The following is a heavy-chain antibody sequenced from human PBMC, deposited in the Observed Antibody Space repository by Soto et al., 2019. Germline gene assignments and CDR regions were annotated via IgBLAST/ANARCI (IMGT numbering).Heavy chain of an antibody. CDR2: IIPIFGTA. D-gene: IGHD4-17*01. J-gene: IGHJ3*02. CDR3: AATVTTLAGAFDI. Sequence: ASVKVSCKASGGTFSSYAISWVRQAPGQGLEWMGGIIPIFGTANYAQKFQGRVTITADESTSTAYMELSSLRSEDTAVYYCAATVTTLAGAFDIWGQGTMVTVSS. CDR1: GGTFSSYA. V-gene: IGHV1-69*13.